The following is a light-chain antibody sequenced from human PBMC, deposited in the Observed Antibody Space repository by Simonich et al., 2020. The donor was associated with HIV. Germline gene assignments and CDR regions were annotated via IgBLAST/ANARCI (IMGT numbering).Light chain of an antibody. CDR2: DVS. CDR3: SSYTSSTTLV. J-gene: IGLJ3*02. CDR1: SSDVGGYNY. V-gene: IGLV2-14*03. Sequence: QSALTQPASVSGSPGQSITISCPGTSSDVGGYNYVSWYQQYPGKAPKLMIYDVSKRPSGVSNRFSGSKSGNTASLTISGLQAEDEADYYCSSYTSSTTLVFGGGTKLTVL.